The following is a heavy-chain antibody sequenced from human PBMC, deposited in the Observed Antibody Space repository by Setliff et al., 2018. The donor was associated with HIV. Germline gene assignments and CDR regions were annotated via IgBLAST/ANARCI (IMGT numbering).Heavy chain of an antibody. J-gene: IGHJ6*02. V-gene: IGHV3-21*01. CDR3: ARDRGAATVTSPLYYYGMDV. CDR2: ISSSSSYI. Sequence: GSLRLSCAASGFTFSSYSMNWVRQAPGKGLEWVSSISSSSSYIYYADSVKGRFTISRDNAKNSLYLQMNSLRAEDTAVYYCARDRGAATVTSPLYYYGMDVWGQGTTVTVSS. D-gene: IGHD4-4*01. CDR1: GFTFSSYS.